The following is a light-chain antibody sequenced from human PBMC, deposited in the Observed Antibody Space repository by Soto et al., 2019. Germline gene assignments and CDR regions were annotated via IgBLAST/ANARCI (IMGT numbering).Light chain of an antibody. CDR2: DAS. J-gene: IGKJ3*01. CDR3: QQTYITPPN. Sequence: DIQMTQSPSSLSASVGDSVTFTCRASQTISRYLNWYQQKPGKAPNLLIYDASSFHRGVPSRLSGSGSGTYFTLTINSLQPEDFATYYCQQTYITPPNFGPGTKVDI. V-gene: IGKV1-39*01. CDR1: QTISRY.